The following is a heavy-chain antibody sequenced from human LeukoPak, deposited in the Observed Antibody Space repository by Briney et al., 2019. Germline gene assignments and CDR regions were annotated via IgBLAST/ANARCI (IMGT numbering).Heavy chain of an antibody. CDR3: ARALNYAFDI. CDR1: GFXVSNSH. J-gene: IGHJ3*02. V-gene: IGHV3-53*01. Sequence: PGGSLRLSCAVSGFXVSNSHISWIRQAPGKGLEYVSIIYAGGNTYYRDSVTGRFTISRDSSKNTLFLQMSSLRAEDTAVYYCARALNYAFDIWGQGTVVTVSS. CDR2: IYAGGNT.